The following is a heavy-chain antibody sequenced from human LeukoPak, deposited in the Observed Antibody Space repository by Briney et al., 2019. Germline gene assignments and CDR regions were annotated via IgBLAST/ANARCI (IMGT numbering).Heavy chain of an antibody. CDR1: GYTFTSYG. CDR2: INPTGGST. V-gene: IGHV1-46*01. Sequence: ASVKVSCKASGYTFTSYGISWVRQAPGQGLEWMGIINPTGGSTYYAQKFLGRVTMTRDTSTSTVYMDLSSLRSEDTAVYYCARGTHIDSSGYYAGHFDYWGQGTLVTVSS. J-gene: IGHJ4*02. D-gene: IGHD3-22*01. CDR3: ARGTHIDSSGYYAGHFDY.